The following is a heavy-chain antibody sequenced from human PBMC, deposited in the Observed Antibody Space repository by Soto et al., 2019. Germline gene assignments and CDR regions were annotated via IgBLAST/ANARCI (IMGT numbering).Heavy chain of an antibody. Sequence: PSETLSLTCTVSGGSISSYYWSRIRQPAGKGLEWIGRIYTSGSTNYNPSLKSRVTMSVDTSKNQFSLKLSSVTAADTAVYYCAREPAPILGYCSSTSCNISGGWFDPWGQGTTVAVYS. CDR3: AREPAPILGYCSSTSCNISGGWFDP. V-gene: IGHV4-4*07. CDR2: IYTSGST. J-gene: IGHJ5*02. CDR1: GGSISSYY. D-gene: IGHD2-2*02.